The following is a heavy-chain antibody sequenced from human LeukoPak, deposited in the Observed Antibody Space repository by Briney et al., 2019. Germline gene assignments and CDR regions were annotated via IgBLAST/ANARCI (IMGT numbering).Heavy chain of an antibody. V-gene: IGHV4-61*02. D-gene: IGHD3-10*01. CDR3: ARGPGYYGSGSSFDP. Sequence: SETLSLTCTVSGGSISSGSYYWSWIRQPAGKGLEWIGRIYTSGSTNYNPSLKSRVTISVDTSKNQFSLKLSSVTAADTAVYYCARGPGYYGSGSSFDPWGQGTLVTVSS. J-gene: IGHJ5*02. CDR2: IYTSGST. CDR1: GGSISSGSYY.